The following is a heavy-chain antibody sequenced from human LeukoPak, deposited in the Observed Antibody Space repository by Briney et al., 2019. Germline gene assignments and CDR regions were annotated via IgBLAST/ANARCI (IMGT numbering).Heavy chain of an antibody. CDR1: GFTFTNYW. Sequence: GGSLRVSCAASGFTFTNYWMSWVRQAPGKGLELVANIKQDRSEKYYVDSVKGRFTISRDNAKNSLYLQMNSLRAEDTAVYYCARGSYSGSFDYWGQGTLVTVSS. V-gene: IGHV3-7*01. CDR3: ARGSYSGSFDY. D-gene: IGHD6-13*01. CDR2: IKQDRSEK. J-gene: IGHJ4*02.